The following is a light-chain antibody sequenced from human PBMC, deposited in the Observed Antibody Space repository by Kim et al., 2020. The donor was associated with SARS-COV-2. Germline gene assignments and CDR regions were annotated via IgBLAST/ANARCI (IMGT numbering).Light chain of an antibody. J-gene: IGLJ1*01. CDR3: NSRDSSGNHLGV. V-gene: IGLV3-19*01. CDR2: GKN. CDR1: SLRSYY. Sequence: LGRPVSIKCQGDSLRSYYASWYQQKPGQAPVLVIYGKNNRPSGIPDRFSGSSSGNTASLTLTGAQAEDEADYYCNSRDSSGNHLGVFGTGTKVTVL.